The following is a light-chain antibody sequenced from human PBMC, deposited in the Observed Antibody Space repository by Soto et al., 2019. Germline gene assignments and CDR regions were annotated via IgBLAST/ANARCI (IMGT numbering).Light chain of an antibody. Sequence: QSVLTQPPSASGSPGESVTISCTGTSGDVGRFNYVSWYQQHPGKAPKPMIHEVSKRPSGVPDRFSGSKSGNTASLTVSGLQPEDEAEYYCSSYAGSNKMVFGTGTKVTV. CDR2: EVS. CDR1: SGDVGRFNY. J-gene: IGLJ1*01. V-gene: IGLV2-8*01. CDR3: SSYAGSNKMV.